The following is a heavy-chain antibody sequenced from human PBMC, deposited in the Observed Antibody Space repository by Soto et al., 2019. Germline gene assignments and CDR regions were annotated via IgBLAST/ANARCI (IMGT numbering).Heavy chain of an antibody. CDR3: ARSQGSSTSLEIYYYYYYGMDV. Sequence: QVQLVQSGAEVTKPGSSVKVSCKASGGTFSSYAISWVRQAPGQGLEWMGGIIPISGTANYAQKFQGRVTLTADEPTSTAYMELSRPRSEDTAVYYCARSQGSSTSLEIYYYYYYGMDVWGQGTTVTVSS. D-gene: IGHD2-2*01. CDR2: IIPISGTA. V-gene: IGHV1-69*01. J-gene: IGHJ6*02. CDR1: GGTFSSYA.